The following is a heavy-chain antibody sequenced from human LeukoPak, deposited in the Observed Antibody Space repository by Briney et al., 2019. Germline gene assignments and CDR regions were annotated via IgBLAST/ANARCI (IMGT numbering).Heavy chain of an antibody. CDR2: IYYSGST. CDR1: GGSISSGGYY. D-gene: IGHD1-20*01. V-gene: IGHV4-31*03. J-gene: IGHJ4*02. Sequence: SETLSLTCTVSGGSISSGGYYWSWIRQHPGKGLEWIGYIYYSGSTYYNPSLKSRVTISVDTSKNQFSLKLSSVTAADTAVYYCAREVTGTTFYFDYWGQGTLVTVSS. CDR3: AREVTGTTFYFDY.